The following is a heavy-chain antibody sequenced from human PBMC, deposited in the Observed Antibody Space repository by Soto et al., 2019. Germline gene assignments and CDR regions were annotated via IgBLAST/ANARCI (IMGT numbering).Heavy chain of an antibody. Sequence: EVQLVESGGGLVQPGGSLRLSCAASGFTFSSYWMSWVRQAPGKGLEWVANIKQDGSEKYYVDSVKGRFTISRDNAKNSLYLQMNSRRAEDTALYYCAIVPEDMDVWGQGTTVTVSS. CDR1: GFTFSSYW. V-gene: IGHV3-7*03. J-gene: IGHJ6*02. CDR2: IKQDGSEK. CDR3: AIVPEDMDV.